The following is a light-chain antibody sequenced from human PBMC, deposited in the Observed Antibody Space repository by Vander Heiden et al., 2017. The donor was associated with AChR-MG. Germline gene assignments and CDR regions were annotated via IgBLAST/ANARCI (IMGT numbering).Light chain of an antibody. CDR2: EVS. CDR3: ASYTSGNIFV. J-gene: IGLJ3*02. CDR1: NSDIGDYHF. V-gene: IGLV2-14*01. Sequence: QSALTQPASVSGSPGQSITIPCTGTNSDIGDYHFVYWYQRHPGKAPKLMIYEVSNRPLGVSDRFFGSKSGNTASLTISGLQAEDEGDYFCASYTSGNIFVFGGGTKLTVL.